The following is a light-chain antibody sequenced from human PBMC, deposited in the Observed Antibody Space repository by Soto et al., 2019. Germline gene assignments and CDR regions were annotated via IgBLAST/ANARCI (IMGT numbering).Light chain of an antibody. V-gene: IGKV3-15*01. CDR3: QQYNNWPPVT. Sequence: ETVMTQSPATLSVSPGERATLSCRASQSVRSNLAWYQHKPGQAPRLLIFGASTRAAGIPARFSGSGSGTEFTLTISSLQSEDFAVYYCQQYNNWPPVTFGQGTRLQIK. CDR2: GAS. J-gene: IGKJ5*01. CDR1: QSVRSN.